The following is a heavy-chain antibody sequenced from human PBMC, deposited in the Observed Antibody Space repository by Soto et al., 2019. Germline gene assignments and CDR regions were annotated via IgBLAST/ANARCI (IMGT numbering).Heavy chain of an antibody. V-gene: IGHV1-46*01. D-gene: IGHD1-26*01. Sequence: GASVKVSCKASGYTFTSYYMHWVRQAPGQGLEWIGIINPSGGSTSYAQKFQGRVTMTRDTSTSTVYMELSSLRSEDTAVYYCARAPGATTLDENFDYWGQGTLVTVSS. J-gene: IGHJ4*02. CDR1: GYTFTSYY. CDR3: ARAPGATTLDENFDY. CDR2: INPSGGST.